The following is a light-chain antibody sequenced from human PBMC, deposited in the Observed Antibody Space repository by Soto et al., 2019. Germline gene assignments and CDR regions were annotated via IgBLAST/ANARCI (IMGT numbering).Light chain of an antibody. CDR2: EVT. CDR1: NNDIGGHNH. J-gene: IGLJ3*02. CDR3: CSYAGIITWV. V-gene: IGLV2-23*02. Sequence: QSALTQPASVSGSPGQSITISCTGTNNDIGGHNHVSWYQQHPGNSPKLIIYEVTGRPSGVSSRFSASKSGTTASLTISGLQAEDEADYYCCSYAGIITWVCGGGTKVTVL.